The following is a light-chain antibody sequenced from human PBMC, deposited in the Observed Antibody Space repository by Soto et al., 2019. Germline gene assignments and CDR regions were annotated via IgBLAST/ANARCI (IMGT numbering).Light chain of an antibody. CDR1: QGISNY. CDR3: QKYTNVPA. CDR2: AAS. Sequence: DIQMTQSPSSLSASVGDRVTITCRASQGISNYLAWYQQIPGKVPKLLISAASTVQSGVPSRFSGSGSGTDFTVTISSLQPEDVATYYCQKYTNVPAFGGGTKVEIK. V-gene: IGKV1-27*01. J-gene: IGKJ4*01.